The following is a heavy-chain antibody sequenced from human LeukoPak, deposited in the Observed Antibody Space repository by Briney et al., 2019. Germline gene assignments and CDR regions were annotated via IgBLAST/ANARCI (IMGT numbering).Heavy chain of an antibody. CDR2: IKNKNSGRTT. CDR1: LFIVSNAW. J-gene: IGHJ1*01. Sequence: GGSLRLSCAAWLFIVSNAWMHGVRQAPGKGLEWVGRIKNKNSGRTTNYIAPVKGRFTISRDDSRNTLYLEMDSLTTDDTAIYYCMTDGGLLPYYFTYWGQGTLVTVSS. D-gene: IGHD3-10*01. V-gene: IGHV3-15*01. CDR3: MTDGGLLPYYFTY.